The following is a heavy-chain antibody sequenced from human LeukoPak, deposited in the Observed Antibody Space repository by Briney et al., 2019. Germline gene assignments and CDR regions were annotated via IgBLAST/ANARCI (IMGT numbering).Heavy chain of an antibody. V-gene: IGHV3-23*01. CDR3: AKGSANARPYYFDY. J-gene: IGHJ4*02. D-gene: IGHD2-15*01. CDR1: GFTFSSYV. Sequence: GGSLRLSCAGSGFTFSSYVMSWVRQGPGKELEWVAAITGSSDSTYHADSVKGRFTIPRDNSKNTLFLQMNSLRAEDTAVYYCAKGSANARPYYFDYWGQGTLVTVSS. CDR2: ITGSSDST.